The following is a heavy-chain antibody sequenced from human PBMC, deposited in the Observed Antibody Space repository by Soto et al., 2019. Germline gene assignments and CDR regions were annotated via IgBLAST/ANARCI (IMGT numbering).Heavy chain of an antibody. V-gene: IGHV2-70*11. CDR3: ARIMYSSSSDWFDY. Sequence: QSVPTLVNPTQTLTLTGTFSGFSLSTSGMCVSWIRQPPGKALEWLARIDWDDDKYYSTSLKTRLTISKDTSKNQVVLTMTNMDPVDTATYYCARIMYSSSSDWFDYRGQGTLVTVSS. CDR1: GFSLSTSGMC. J-gene: IGHJ5*01. CDR2: IDWDDDK. D-gene: IGHD6-6*01.